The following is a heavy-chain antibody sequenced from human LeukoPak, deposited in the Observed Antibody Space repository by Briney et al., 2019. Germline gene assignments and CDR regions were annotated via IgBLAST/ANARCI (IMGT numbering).Heavy chain of an antibody. CDR3: ARDLVVVVPAAIPYYYYYMDV. V-gene: IGHV1-69*05. J-gene: IGHJ6*03. D-gene: IGHD2-2*01. Sequence: SVKVSCKASGGTFSSYAISWVRQAPGQGLEWMGRIIPIFGTANYAQKFQGRVTITTDESTSTAYMVLSSLRSGDTAVYYCARDLVVVVPAAIPYYYYYMDVWGKGTTVTVSS. CDR2: IIPIFGTA. CDR1: GGTFSSYA.